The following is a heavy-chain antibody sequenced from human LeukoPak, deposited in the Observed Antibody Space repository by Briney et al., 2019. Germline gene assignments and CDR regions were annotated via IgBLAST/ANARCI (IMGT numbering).Heavy chain of an antibody. CDR1: GFTFGDYA. D-gene: IGHD2-2*01. CDR3: TRDTIGYCSSTSCMGGYYYYGMDV. V-gene: IGHV3-49*04. Sequence: GGSLRLSCTASGFTFGDYAMSWVRQAPGKGLEWVGFISSKAYGGTTEYAASVKGRFTISRDDSKSIAYLQMNSLKTEDTAVYYCTRDTIGYCSSTSCMGGYYYYGMDVWGQGTTVTVSS. CDR2: ISSKAYGGTT. J-gene: IGHJ6*02.